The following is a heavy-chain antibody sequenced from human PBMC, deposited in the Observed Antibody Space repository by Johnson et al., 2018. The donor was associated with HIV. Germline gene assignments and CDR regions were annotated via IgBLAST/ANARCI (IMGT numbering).Heavy chain of an antibody. Sequence: VQLVESGGGLVQPGRSLRLSCAASGFTFNHYAMHWVRQAPGKGLEWVSGLTWNSDTIAYADSVKGRFTISRDSAKNSLYLQMNSLRAEDTALYYCAKSTVLWGSTMVQGVDDAFDIWGQGTMVTVSS. CDR1: GFTFNHYA. J-gene: IGHJ3*02. CDR2: LTWNSDTI. CDR3: AKSTVLWGSTMVQGVDDAFDI. V-gene: IGHV3-9*01. D-gene: IGHD3-10*01.